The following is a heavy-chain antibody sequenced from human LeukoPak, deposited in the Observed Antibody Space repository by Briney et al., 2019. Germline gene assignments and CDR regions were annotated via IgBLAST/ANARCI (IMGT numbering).Heavy chain of an antibody. CDR1: GGSISSGSYY. CDR2: IYTSGST. J-gene: IGHJ4*02. CDR3: ARGGGSYLGYFDY. V-gene: IGHV4-61*02. D-gene: IGHD1-26*01. Sequence: SETLSLTCTVSGGSISSGSYYWSWIRQPAGKGLEWIGRIYTSGSTNYNPSLKSRVTTSVDTSKNQFSLKLSSVTAADTAVYYCARGGGSYLGYFDYWGQGTLVTVSS.